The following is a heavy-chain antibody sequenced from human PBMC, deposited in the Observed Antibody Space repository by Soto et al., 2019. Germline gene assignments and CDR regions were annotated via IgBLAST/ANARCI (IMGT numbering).Heavy chain of an antibody. CDR2: IIPILGIA. J-gene: IGHJ5*02. D-gene: IGHD3-10*01. V-gene: IGHV1-69*02. CDR3: ARIGGYGSGSYYP. Sequence: QVQLVQSGAEVKKPGSSVKVSCKASGGTFSSYTISWVRQAPGQGLEWMGRIIPILGIANYAQKFQGRVTXTXDXXTSTAYMELSSLRSEDTAVYYCARIGGYGSGSYYPWGQGTLVTVSS. CDR1: GGTFSSYT.